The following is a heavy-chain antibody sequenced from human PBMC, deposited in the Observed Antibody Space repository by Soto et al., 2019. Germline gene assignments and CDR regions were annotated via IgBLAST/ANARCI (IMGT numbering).Heavy chain of an antibody. CDR2: IYYSGST. D-gene: IGHD3-22*01. CDR3: ARGQMIVYYFDY. V-gene: IGHV4-31*03. CDR1: GGSISSGGYY. J-gene: IGHJ4*02. Sequence: SETLSLTCTVSGGSISSGGYYWSWIRQHPGKGLEWIGYIYYSGSTYYNPSLKSRVTISVDPSKNQFSLKLSSVTAADTAVYYCARGQMIVYYFDYWGQGTLVTVSS.